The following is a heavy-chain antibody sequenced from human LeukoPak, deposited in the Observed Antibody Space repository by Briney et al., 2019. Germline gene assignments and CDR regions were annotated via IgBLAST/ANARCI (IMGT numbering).Heavy chain of an antibody. D-gene: IGHD5-18*01. CDR3: ARGRRGYSYGQANAFDI. V-gene: IGHV4-34*01. CDR2: INHSGST. Sequence: SSETLSLTCAVYGGSFSGYYWSWIRQPPGKGLEWIGEINHSGSTNYNPSLKSRVTISVDTSKNQFSLKLSSVTAADTAVYYCARGRRGYSYGQANAFDIWGQGTMVTVSS. CDR1: GGSFSGYY. J-gene: IGHJ3*02.